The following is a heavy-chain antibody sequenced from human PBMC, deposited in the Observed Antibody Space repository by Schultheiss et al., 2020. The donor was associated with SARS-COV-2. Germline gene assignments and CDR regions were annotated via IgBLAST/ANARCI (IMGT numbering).Heavy chain of an antibody. CDR1: GFTFDDYA. CDR2: ISWNSGSI. Sequence: GGSLRLSCAASGFTFDDYAMHWVRQAPGKGLEWVSGISWNSGSIGYADSVKGRFTISRDNAKNSLYLQMNSLRAEDTAVYYCARVPGDGYNLGIDYWGQGTLVTVSS. J-gene: IGHJ4*02. CDR3: ARVPGDGYNLGIDY. D-gene: IGHD5-24*01. V-gene: IGHV3-9*01.